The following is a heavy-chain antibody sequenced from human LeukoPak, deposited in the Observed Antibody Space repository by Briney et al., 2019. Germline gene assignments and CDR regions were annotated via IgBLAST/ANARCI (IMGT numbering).Heavy chain of an antibody. CDR3: ASSDIETGTTYYFDY. Sequence: KSSETLSLTCSVSGGSISSYYRFWIRQPPGKGLEWIGSVFHSGNTNYNPSLKSRVTISVDTSKNQFSLKLSSVTAADTAVYYCASSDIETGTTYYFDYWGQGTLITVSS. D-gene: IGHD1-14*01. V-gene: IGHV4-59*01. CDR1: GGSISSYY. J-gene: IGHJ4*02. CDR2: VFHSGNT.